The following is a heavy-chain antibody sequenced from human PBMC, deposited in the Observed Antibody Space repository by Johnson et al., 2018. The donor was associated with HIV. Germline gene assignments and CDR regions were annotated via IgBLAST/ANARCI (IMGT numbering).Heavy chain of an antibody. D-gene: IGHD5-24*01. CDR2: IYSGGSK. Sequence: VQLVESGGGLIQPGGSLRLSCAASGFTVSSNYMSWVRQAPGKGLEWVSVIYSGGSKYNADPVKGRFTIFRDNAKSSRFLQMNRLRAEDMAVYYCARDPGRDGYTRGAFDIWGQGTMVTVSS. CDR1: GFTVSSNY. CDR3: ARDPGRDGYTRGAFDI. V-gene: IGHV3-53*01. J-gene: IGHJ3*02.